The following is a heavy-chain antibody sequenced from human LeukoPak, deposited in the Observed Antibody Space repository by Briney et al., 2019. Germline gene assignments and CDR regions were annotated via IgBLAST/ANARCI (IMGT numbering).Heavy chain of an antibody. Sequence: PGGSLRLSCAASGFTFSSYSMNWVRKAPGKGLEWISYISSGSRTIYYADFVKGRFTVSRDNAKNSLYLQMRSLRDEDTAVYYCARESITGHRDFDNWGQGTLVTVSS. D-gene: IGHD1-20*01. J-gene: IGHJ4*02. CDR3: ARESITGHRDFDN. CDR2: ISSGSRTI. V-gene: IGHV3-48*02. CDR1: GFTFSSYS.